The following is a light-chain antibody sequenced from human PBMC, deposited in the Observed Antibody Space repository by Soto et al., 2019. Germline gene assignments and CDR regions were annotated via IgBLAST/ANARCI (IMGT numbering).Light chain of an antibody. CDR1: QSVSSSY. CDR3: QQYGSSGLT. V-gene: IGKV3-20*01. Sequence: EIVLTQSPGTLSLSPGERATLSCRASQSVSSSYLACYQQKPGQAPRLLIYGASSRDTGIPDRFSGSGSGTDFTLTISRLEPEDFAVYYCQQYGSSGLTFGGGTKVEIK. CDR2: GAS. J-gene: IGKJ4*01.